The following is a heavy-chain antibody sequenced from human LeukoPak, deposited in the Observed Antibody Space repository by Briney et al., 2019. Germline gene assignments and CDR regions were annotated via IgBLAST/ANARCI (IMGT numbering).Heavy chain of an antibody. CDR3: AKGPAMVRGTFDP. V-gene: IGHV3-23*01. J-gene: IGHJ5*02. Sequence: GGSLRLSCAASGFTFSSYEMNWVRQAPGKGLEWVSSISGSGGNTYYADSVKGRFTISRDYSKNTLYLQMNSLRTEETAVYYCAKGPAMVRGTFDPWGQGTLATVSS. CDR1: GFTFSSYE. CDR2: ISGSGGNT. D-gene: IGHD3-10*01.